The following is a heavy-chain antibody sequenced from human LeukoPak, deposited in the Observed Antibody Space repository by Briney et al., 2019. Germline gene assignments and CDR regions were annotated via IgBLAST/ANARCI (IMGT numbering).Heavy chain of an antibody. CDR3: AREQSLSRDGYLWVWCDP. Sequence: SETLSLTCTVSGDYITSYYWSWIRQPPGKGLEWIGHIHYSGSTNYNPSFKSRVTISVDTSKNQFSLKLNSVTAADTAVYYCAREQSLSRDGYLWVWCDPWGQGTLVTVSS. J-gene: IGHJ5*02. CDR2: IHYSGST. V-gene: IGHV4-59*01. CDR1: GDYITSYY. D-gene: IGHD5-24*01.